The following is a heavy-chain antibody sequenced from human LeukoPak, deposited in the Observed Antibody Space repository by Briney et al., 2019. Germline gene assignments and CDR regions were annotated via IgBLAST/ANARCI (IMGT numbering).Heavy chain of an antibody. CDR2: ISGRGDST. Sequence: PGGSLRLSCVASGFTFSSYAMGWVRQAPGKGVEWVSAISGRGDSTYYADSVKGRFSISRDNSKNTLHLQMNSLRAEDTAVYYCAKVYGSGSYYFPDYWGQGTLVTVSS. V-gene: IGHV3-23*01. CDR3: AKVYGSGSYYFPDY. D-gene: IGHD3-10*01. CDR1: GFTFSSYA. J-gene: IGHJ4*02.